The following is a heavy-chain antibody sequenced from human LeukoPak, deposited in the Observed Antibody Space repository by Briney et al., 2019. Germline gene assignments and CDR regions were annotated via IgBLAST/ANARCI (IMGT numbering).Heavy chain of an antibody. CDR2: IYHSGST. CDR3: AREPRGVFGAYIRYSYGPFDY. V-gene: IGHV4-4*02. Sequence: PSETLSLTCAVSGGSISSSNWWSWVRQPPGKGLEWIGEIYHSGSTNYNPSLKSRVTISVDKSKNQFSLKLSSVTAADTAVYYCAREPRGVFGAYIRYSYGPFDYWGQGTLVTVSS. CDR1: GGSISSSNW. D-gene: IGHD5-18*01. J-gene: IGHJ4*02.